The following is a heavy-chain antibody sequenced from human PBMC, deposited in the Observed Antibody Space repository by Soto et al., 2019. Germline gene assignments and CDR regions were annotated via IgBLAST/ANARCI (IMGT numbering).Heavy chain of an antibody. V-gene: IGHV3-53*01. D-gene: IGHD5-12*01. CDR1: CFNGDKAY. CDR2: IQSGGET. Sequence: QLVESGGGLFQAGGATRLSRFVSCFNGDKAYIGLVRQASGKGLEWASIIQSGGETYYPDSAQGRFTISRDNSKNTVYLQMNSLRVEDTGVYSCVRVLYDSGVVDFWGQGSLITVS. CDR3: VRVLYDSGVVDF. J-gene: IGHJ4*02.